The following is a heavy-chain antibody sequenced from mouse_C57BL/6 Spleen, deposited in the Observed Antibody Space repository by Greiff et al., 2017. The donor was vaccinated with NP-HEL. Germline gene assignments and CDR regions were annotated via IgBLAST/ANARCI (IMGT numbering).Heavy chain of an antibody. CDR3: ARSGSNYYFDY. J-gene: IGHJ2*01. CDR2: IDPSDSYT. V-gene: IGHV1-59*01. D-gene: IGHD2-5*01. CDR1: GYTFTSYW. Sequence: QVQLKQPGAELVRPGTSVKLSCKASGYTFTSYWMHWVKQRPGQGLEWIGVIDPSDSYTNYNQKFKGKATLTVDTSSSTAYMQLSSLTSEDSAVYYCARSGSNYYFDYWGQGTTLTVSS.